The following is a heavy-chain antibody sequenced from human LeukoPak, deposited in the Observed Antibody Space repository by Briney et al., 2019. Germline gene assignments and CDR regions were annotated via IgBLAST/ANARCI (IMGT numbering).Heavy chain of an antibody. CDR1: GGSISSGDYY. V-gene: IGHV4-30-4*08. CDR2: IYYSGST. CDR3: AREGIDCSSASCYAVFDY. Sequence: SETLSLTXTVSGGSISSGDYYWSWIRQPPGKGLEWSGYIYYSGSTDYNPSLESRVTISVDTSNNQFSLRLSSVTAADTAVYYCAREGIDCSSASCYAVFDYWGQGTLVTVSS. J-gene: IGHJ4*02. D-gene: IGHD2-2*01.